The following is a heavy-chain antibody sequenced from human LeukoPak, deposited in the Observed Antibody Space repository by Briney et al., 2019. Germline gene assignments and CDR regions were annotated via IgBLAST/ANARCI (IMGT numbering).Heavy chain of an antibody. CDR3: ARELVVPAAPGEFDP. CDR1: GYTPTGYY. Sequence: SVTVSCTASGYTPTGYYMDWVRQAPGQGLEWMGWINPNSGGTNYTQKFQGRVTMTRDTSISTAYMELSRLRSDDTAVYYCARELVVPAAPGEFDPWGQGTLVTVSS. CDR2: INPNSGGT. J-gene: IGHJ5*02. D-gene: IGHD2-2*01. V-gene: IGHV1-2*02.